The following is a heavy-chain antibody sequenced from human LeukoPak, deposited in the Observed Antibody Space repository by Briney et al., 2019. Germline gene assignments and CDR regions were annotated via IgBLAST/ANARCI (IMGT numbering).Heavy chain of an antibody. Sequence: GGSLRLSCAASGFTFSTYALGWVRQAPGKGLDFISGISGSGDNIYYADSVKGRFTISRDNSKNTLYLQMSSLRAEDTAVYYCAKGSSGSRSRGSYWGQGTLVTVSS. CDR3: AKGSSGSRSRGSY. J-gene: IGHJ4*02. CDR1: GFTFSTYA. D-gene: IGHD1-26*01. V-gene: IGHV3-23*01. CDR2: ISGSGDNI.